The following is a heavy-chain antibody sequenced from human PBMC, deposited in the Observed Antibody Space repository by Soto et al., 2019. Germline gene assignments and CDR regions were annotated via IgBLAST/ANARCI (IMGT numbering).Heavy chain of an antibody. V-gene: IGHV1-18*04. CDR2: ISAYNGNT. D-gene: IGHD3-10*01. Sequence: GASVKVSCKASGYTFTSYGISWVRQAPGQGLEWMGWISAYNGNTNYAQKLQGRVTMTTDTSTSTAYMELRSLRSDDTAVYYCAREESGSGRPYYYGMDVWGQGTTVTVS. J-gene: IGHJ6*02. CDR3: AREESGSGRPYYYGMDV. CDR1: GYTFTSYG.